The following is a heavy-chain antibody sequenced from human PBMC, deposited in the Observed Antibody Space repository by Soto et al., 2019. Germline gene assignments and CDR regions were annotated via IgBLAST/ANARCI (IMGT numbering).Heavy chain of an antibody. V-gene: IGHV4-61*01. Sequence: SETLSLTCSVSGDSVNSDIYYWSWIRQPPGKGLEWIGYIYHSGTTKYNPSLKSPVTISVDTTKNQFSLKLSFVTAADTAVYFCARVSFYYDSSGYAVGWFDPWGQGTLVTVSS. CDR3: ARVSFYYDSSGYAVGWFDP. D-gene: IGHD3-22*01. CDR1: GDSVNSDIYY. J-gene: IGHJ5*02. CDR2: IYHSGTT.